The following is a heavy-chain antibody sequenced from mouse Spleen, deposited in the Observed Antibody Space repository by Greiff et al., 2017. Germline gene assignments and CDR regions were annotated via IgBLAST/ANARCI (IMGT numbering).Heavy chain of an antibody. CDR2: ISDGGSYT. CDR1: GFTFSSYA. D-gene: IGHD1-1*01. V-gene: IGHV5-4*01. CDR3: ARDLDYYGSSYNWYFDV. J-gene: IGHJ1*03. Sequence: EVHLVESGGGLVKPGGSLKLSCAASGFTFSSYAMSWVRQTPEKRLEWVATISDGGSYTYYPDNVKGRFTISRDNAKNNLYLQMSHLKSEDTAMYYCARDLDYYGSSYNWYFDVWGTGTTVTVSS.